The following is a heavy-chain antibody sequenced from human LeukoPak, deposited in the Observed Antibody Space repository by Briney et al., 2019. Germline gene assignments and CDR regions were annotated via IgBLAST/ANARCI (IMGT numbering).Heavy chain of an antibody. V-gene: IGHV3-23*01. D-gene: IGHD3-10*01. CDR3: AKDGGYGSRSDAFDI. Sequence: GGSVRLSCAASGFTFSSYAMSWVRQAPGKGLEWVSAISCSSGSTIYYADSVKGRFTISRDNAKNSLYLQMNSLRAEDTAVYYCAKDGGYGSRSDAFDIWGQGTMVTVSS. CDR1: GFTFSSYA. CDR2: ISCSSGSTI. J-gene: IGHJ3*02.